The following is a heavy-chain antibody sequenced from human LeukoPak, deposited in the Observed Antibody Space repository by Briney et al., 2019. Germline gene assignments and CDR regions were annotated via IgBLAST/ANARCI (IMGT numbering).Heavy chain of an antibody. Sequence: ASVKVSCKASGYTFTGYYMHWVRQAPGQGLEWMGWINPNSGGTNYAQKFQGRVTMTRDTSISTAYMELSRLRSDDTAVYYCARDYRRYCSSTSCYPPDYWGQGTLVTVSS. J-gene: IGHJ4*02. CDR2: INPNSGGT. D-gene: IGHD2-2*01. V-gene: IGHV1-2*02. CDR3: ARDYRRYCSSTSCYPPDY. CDR1: GYTFTGYY.